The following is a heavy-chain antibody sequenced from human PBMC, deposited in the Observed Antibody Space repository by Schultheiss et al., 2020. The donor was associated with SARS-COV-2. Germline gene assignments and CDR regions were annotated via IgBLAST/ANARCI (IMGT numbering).Heavy chain of an antibody. CDR3: AKVTFSADYGDYEVGDFDY. Sequence: GESLKISCAASGFTFSSYAMSWVRQAPGKGLEWVSAISGSSGSTYYADSVKGRFTISRDNSKNTLYLQMNSLRAEDTAVYYCAKVTFSADYGDYEVGDFDYWGQGTLVTVSS. CDR1: GFTFSSYA. CDR2: ISGSSGST. J-gene: IGHJ4*02. D-gene: IGHD4-17*01. V-gene: IGHV3-23*01.